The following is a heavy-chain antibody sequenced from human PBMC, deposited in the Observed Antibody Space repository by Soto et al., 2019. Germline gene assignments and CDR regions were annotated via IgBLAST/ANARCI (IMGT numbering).Heavy chain of an antibody. V-gene: IGHV1-3*01. CDR3: ATYSGSNSHPHYYYYGMDV. J-gene: IGHJ6*02. D-gene: IGHD1-26*01. Sequence: ASVKVSCKASGYTFTSYAMHWVRQAPGQRLEWMGWIKAGNGNTKYSQKFQGRVTITRDTSASTAYMELSRLRSDDTAVYYCATYSGSNSHPHYYYYGMDVWGQGTTVTVSS. CDR2: IKAGNGNT. CDR1: GYTFTSYA.